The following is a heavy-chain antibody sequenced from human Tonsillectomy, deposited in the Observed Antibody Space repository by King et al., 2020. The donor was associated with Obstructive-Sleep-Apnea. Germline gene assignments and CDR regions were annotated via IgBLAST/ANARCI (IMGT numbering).Heavy chain of an antibody. CDR1: GFTVSSNY. J-gene: IGHJ5*02. V-gene: IGHV3-66*01. CDR2: IYSGGTT. D-gene: IGHD3-9*01. CDR3: ARGHYDVLTGYYSSP. Sequence: VQLVESGGGLVQPGGSLRLSWAASGFTVSSNYMSWVRQAPGKGLEWCSVIYSGGTTYYADSVKGRFTISRDNSKNTLYLQMNSLSADDTAVYYCARGHYDVLTGYYSSPWGQGTLVTVSS.